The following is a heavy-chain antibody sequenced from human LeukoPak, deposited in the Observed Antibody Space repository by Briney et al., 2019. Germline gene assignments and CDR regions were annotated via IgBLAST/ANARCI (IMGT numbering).Heavy chain of an antibody. CDR2: IYYTGNT. CDR3: ARGAYSSSWYRANGYFDY. J-gene: IGHJ4*02. CDR1: GGSISSYY. D-gene: IGHD6-13*01. V-gene: IGHV4-59*12. Sequence: SETLSLTCTVSGGSISSYYWNWIRQPPGKGLEWVGYIYYTGNTNYNPSLKSRVTISVDTSKNQFSLKLSSVTAADTAVYYCARGAYSSSWYRANGYFDYWGQGTLVTVSS.